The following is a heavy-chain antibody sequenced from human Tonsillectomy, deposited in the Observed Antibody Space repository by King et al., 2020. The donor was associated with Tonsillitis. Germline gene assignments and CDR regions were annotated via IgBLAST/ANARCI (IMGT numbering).Heavy chain of an antibody. CDR1: GGSISSSGHY. CDR2: FYYSGRT. V-gene: IGHV4-39*01. J-gene: IGHJ4*02. CDR3: ARQNFWSAYSTYLYYFDY. Sequence: QMQLQESGPGLVKSSETLSLTCTVSGGSISSSGHYWGWIRQPPGKGLEGIGGFYYSGRTSYNPSLRSRVTISEDTSKNQFSLKLRSVSAADTAVYYCARQNFWSAYSTYLYYFDYWGQGALVTVSS. D-gene: IGHD3-3*01.